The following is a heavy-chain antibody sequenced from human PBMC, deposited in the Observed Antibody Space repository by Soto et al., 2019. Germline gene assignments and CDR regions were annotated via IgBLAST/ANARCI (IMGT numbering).Heavy chain of an antibody. CDR3: ARDYDGRGPFDY. CDR1: GGSFGTNY. CDR2: IYHSGST. Sequence: SETLSLTCTISGGSFGTNYWSWIRQAPGKGLEWIGYIYHSGSTKYNPSLKSRATISVDTSKNQFSLTLNSAAAADTAVYYCARDYDGRGPFDYWGQGILLTVSS. D-gene: IGHD3-16*01. J-gene: IGHJ4*02. V-gene: IGHV4-59*13.